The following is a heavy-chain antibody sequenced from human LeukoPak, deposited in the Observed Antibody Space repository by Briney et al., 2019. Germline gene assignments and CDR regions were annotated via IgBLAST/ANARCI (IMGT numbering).Heavy chain of an antibody. CDR2: ISGSGGST. J-gene: IGHJ3*02. CDR1: GFTFSSYA. Sequence: PGGSLRLSCAASGFTFSSYAMSWVRQAPGKGLEWVSAISGSGGSTYYADSVKGRFTISRDNSKNSLYLQMNSLRAEDTAVYYCARVKYSSSWYASAFDIWGQGTMVTVSS. D-gene: IGHD6-13*01. CDR3: ARVKYSSSWYASAFDI. V-gene: IGHV3-23*01.